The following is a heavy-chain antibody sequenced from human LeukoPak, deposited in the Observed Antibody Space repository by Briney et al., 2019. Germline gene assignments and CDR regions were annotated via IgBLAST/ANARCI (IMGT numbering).Heavy chain of an antibody. CDR2: IYTSGST. Sequence: SETLSLTCTVSGGSISSYYWSWIRQPAGKGLEWIGRIYTSGSTNYNPSLKSRVTMSVDTSKNQFSLKLSSVTAADTAVYYCARDIISDHNADAFDIWGQGTTVTVSS. CDR3: ARDIISDHNADAFDI. V-gene: IGHV4-4*07. J-gene: IGHJ3*02. CDR1: GGSISSYY. D-gene: IGHD3-10*01.